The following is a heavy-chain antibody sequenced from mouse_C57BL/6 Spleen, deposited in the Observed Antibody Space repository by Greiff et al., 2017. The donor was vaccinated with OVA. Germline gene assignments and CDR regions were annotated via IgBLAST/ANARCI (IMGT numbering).Heavy chain of an antibody. D-gene: IGHD2-10*02. CDR2: IDPENGDT. CDR3: TTSPYGNYGY. CDR1: GFNIKDDY. J-gene: IGHJ2*01. Sequence: EVQLQQSGAELVRPGASVKLSCTASGFNIKDDYMHWVKQRPEQGLEWIGWIDPENGDTEYASKFQGKATITADTSSNTAYLQLSSLTSEDTAGYYCTTSPYGNYGYWGQGTTLTVSS. V-gene: IGHV14-4*01.